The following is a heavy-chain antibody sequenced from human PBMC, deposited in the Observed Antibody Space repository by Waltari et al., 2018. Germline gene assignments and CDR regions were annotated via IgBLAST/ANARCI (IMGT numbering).Heavy chain of an antibody. Sequence: QVQLVQSGAEVKKPGSSVKVSCKASGGTFSSYAISWVRQAPGQGLEWMGGIIPIFGTANYAQKFQGRVTITADESTSTAYMELSSLRSEDTAVYYCARDYIVVVPAAINYYGMDVWGQGTTVTVSS. CDR2: IIPIFGTA. D-gene: IGHD2-2*02. CDR1: GGTFSSYA. J-gene: IGHJ6*02. V-gene: IGHV1-69*01. CDR3: ARDYIVVVPAAINYYGMDV.